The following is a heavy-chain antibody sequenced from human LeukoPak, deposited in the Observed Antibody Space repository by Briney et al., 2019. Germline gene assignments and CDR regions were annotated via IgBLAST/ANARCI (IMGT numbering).Heavy chain of an antibody. Sequence: SETLSLTCTVSGGSISSYYWGWIRQPPGKGLEWIGYVYSSGITTYNPSLKSRVTISVDTSKNQFSLKLSSVTAADTAVYYCARHSTFFGVVIIKGRVRGPFDYWGQGTLVTVSS. CDR2: VYSSGIT. D-gene: IGHD3-3*01. CDR3: ARHSTFFGVVIIKGRVRGPFDY. CDR1: GGSISSYY. V-gene: IGHV4-59*08. J-gene: IGHJ4*02.